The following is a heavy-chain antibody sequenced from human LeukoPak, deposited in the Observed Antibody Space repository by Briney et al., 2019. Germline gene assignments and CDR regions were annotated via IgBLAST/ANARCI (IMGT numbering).Heavy chain of an antibody. D-gene: IGHD2-2*01. V-gene: IGHV4-30-2*05. J-gene: IGHJ5*02. CDR2: IYHSGST. CDR3: ARDVPVVPAAFRWGRFDP. CDR1: GGSISSGGYS. Sequence: PSQTLSLTCAVSGGSISSGGYSWSWIRQPPGKGLEWIGYIYHSGSTYYNPSLKNRVTISIDTSKNQFSLKLTSVTAADTAVYYCARDVPVVPAAFRWGRFDPWGLGTLVTVSS.